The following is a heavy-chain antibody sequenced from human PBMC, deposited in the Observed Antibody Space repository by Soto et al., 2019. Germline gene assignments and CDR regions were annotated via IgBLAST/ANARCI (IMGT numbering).Heavy chain of an antibody. CDR2: ISSSSSTI. Sequence: GGSLRLSCAASGFTFSSYSMNWVRQAPGKGLEWVSYISSSSSTIYYADSVKGRFTISRDNAKNSLYLQMNSLRDEDTAVYYCARGEDYDILTGYYSGVHQYNWFAPWGQGTLVTVSS. V-gene: IGHV3-48*02. CDR3: ARGEDYDILTGYYSGVHQYNWFAP. J-gene: IGHJ5*02. CDR1: GFTFSSYS. D-gene: IGHD3-9*01.